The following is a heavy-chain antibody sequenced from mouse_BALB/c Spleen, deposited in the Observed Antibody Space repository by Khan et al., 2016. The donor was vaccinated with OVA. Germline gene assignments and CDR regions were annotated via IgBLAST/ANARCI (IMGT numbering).Heavy chain of an antibody. CDR2: IGPGSGSS. Sequence: DLVKPGASVKLSCKASGYTFTSYGINWIKQRPGQGLEWIGSIGPGSGSSYYNEMFKGKATLTVDSSSSTAYIQLSSLSSEDSAVFVGARSNYYDRGRYAMDYWGQGASVTVSS. D-gene: IGHD1-1*01. CDR3: ARSNYYDRGRYAMDY. J-gene: IGHJ4*01. V-gene: IGHV1S41*01. CDR1: GYTFTSYG.